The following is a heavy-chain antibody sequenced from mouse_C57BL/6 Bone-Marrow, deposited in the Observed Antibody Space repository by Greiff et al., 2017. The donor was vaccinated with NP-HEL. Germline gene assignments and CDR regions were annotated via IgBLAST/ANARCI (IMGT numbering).Heavy chain of an antibody. CDR2: IDPSDSYT. CDR3: ASGGYGSSSYWYFDV. D-gene: IGHD1-1*01. V-gene: IGHV1-69*01. CDR1: GYTFTSYW. J-gene: IGHJ1*03. Sequence: QVHVKQPGAELVMPGASVKLSCKASGYTFTSYWMHWVKQRPGQGLEWIGEIDPSDSYTNYNQKFKGKSTLTVDKSSSTAYMQLSSLTSEDSAVYYCASGGYGSSSYWYFDVWGTGTTVTVSS.